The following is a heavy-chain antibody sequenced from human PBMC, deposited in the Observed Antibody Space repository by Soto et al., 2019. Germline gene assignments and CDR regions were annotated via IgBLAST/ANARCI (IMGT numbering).Heavy chain of an antibody. CDR1: GYPFTGPY. D-gene: IGHD4-4*01. J-gene: IGHJ6*02. Sequence: QAQLVHSGTEVKKPGASVKVSCKASGYPFTGPYIYWVRQAPGQGLEWMGWINPSSGGTEFAEQFPGRVTVTRDTSIRTVFLELNSLTSDVPGVYFCARDFRTYSHGVDVWCQGTAVTVSS. CDR3: ARDFRTYSHGVDV. CDR2: INPSSGGT. V-gene: IGHV1-2*02.